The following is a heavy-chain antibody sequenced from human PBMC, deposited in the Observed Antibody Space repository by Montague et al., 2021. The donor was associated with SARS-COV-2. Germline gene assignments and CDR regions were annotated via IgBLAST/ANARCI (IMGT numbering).Heavy chain of an antibody. CDR2: SNESGAT. J-gene: IGHJ4*02. Sequence: SETLSLTCAVYGGSFSNHYWSWIRQPPGKGLEWIGESNESGATNYNPSLQSRVTISVDTSKNQFSLRLSSVTAADTAVYYCAGGTLSVIMALVVLLGGLYDFDSWGQGTLVAVSS. CDR3: AGGTLSVIMALVVLLGGLYDFDS. CDR1: GGSFSNHY. V-gene: IGHV4-34*01. D-gene: IGHD4/OR15-4a*01.